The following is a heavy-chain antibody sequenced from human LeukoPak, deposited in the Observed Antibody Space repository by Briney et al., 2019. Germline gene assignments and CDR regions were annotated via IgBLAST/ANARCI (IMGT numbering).Heavy chain of an antibody. J-gene: IGHJ3*02. D-gene: IGHD3-10*01. CDR1: GGSISSSSYY. CDR2: IYYSGST. CDR3: ARDPGYYGSGTRGAFDI. V-gene: IGHV4-39*07. Sequence: PSETLSLTCTVSGGSISSSSYYWGWIRQPPGKGLEWIGSIYYSGSTYYNPSLKSRVTISVDTSKNQFSLKLSSVTAADTAVYYCARDPGYYGSGTRGAFDIWGQGTLVTVSP.